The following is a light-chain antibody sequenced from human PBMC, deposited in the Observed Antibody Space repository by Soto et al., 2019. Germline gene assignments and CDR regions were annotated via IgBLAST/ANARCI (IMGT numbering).Light chain of an antibody. CDR3: QHYYNWPIN. J-gene: IGKJ5*01. V-gene: IGKV3D-15*01. CDR1: QSIGNN. CDR2: DAS. Sequence: EVLMTQSPATLSVSPGERATLSCRASQSIGNNLAWYQQKPGQAPRLLIYDASTRATGIPSRFSGSGSGTKFTLTISSLQSDDFAVYNCQHYYNWPINFGQGTRLEIK.